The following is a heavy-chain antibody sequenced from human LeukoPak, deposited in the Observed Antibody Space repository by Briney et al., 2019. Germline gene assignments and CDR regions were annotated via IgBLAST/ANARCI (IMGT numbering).Heavy chain of an antibody. D-gene: IGHD6-13*01. CDR3: ARVYPRDIAAAGTFDY. CDR1: GDSVSSNSAA. Sequence: SQTLSLTCAISGDSVSSNSAAWNWIRQSPSRGLERLGRTYYRSKWYNDYAVSVKSRITINPDTSKNQFSLQLNSVTPGDTAVYYCARVYPRDIAAAGTFDYWGQGTLVTVSS. J-gene: IGHJ4*02. V-gene: IGHV6-1*01. CDR2: TYYRSKWYN.